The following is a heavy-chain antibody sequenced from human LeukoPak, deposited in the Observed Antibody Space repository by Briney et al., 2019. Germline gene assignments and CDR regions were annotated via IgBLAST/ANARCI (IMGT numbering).Heavy chain of an antibody. CDR1: GDSVSSNSAA. J-gene: IGHJ6*02. CDR3: ARDLGYCSGGSCYSDYYYYGMDV. CDR2: TYYRSKWYH. V-gene: IGHV6-1*01. D-gene: IGHD2-15*01. Sequence: SQTLSLTCAISGDSVSSNSAAWNWIRQSPSRGLEWLGRTYYRSKWYHDYAVSVKSRITINPDTSKNQFSLQLNSVTPEDTAVYYCARDLGYCSGGSCYSDYYYYGMDVWGQGTTVTVSS.